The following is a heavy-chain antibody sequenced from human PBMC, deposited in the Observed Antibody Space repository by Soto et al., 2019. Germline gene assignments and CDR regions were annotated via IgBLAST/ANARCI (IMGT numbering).Heavy chain of an antibody. D-gene: IGHD1-26*01. J-gene: IGHJ6*02. Sequence: SLRLSCAASGFTFDDYAMHWVRQAPGKGLEWVSGISWNSGSIGYADSVKGRFTISRDNAKNSLYLQMNSLRAEDTALYYCAKDMDSGPLYGMDVWGQGTTVTVSS. V-gene: IGHV3-9*01. CDR1: GFTFDDYA. CDR3: AKDMDSGPLYGMDV. CDR2: ISWNSGSI.